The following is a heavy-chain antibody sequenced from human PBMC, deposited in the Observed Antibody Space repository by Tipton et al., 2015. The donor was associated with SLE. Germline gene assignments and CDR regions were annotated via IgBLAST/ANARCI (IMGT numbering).Heavy chain of an antibody. Sequence: LRLSCAASGFSFRDYGMNWVRQPPGKGPEWIGRITNSGNTYYTPSFQSRVTISVDTSKNQLSLNLESVTAADTAVYYCARQYTGYEYGNYFDSWGPGTLVTVSS. CDR2: ITNSGNT. CDR3: ARQYTGYEYGNYFDS. J-gene: IGHJ4*02. V-gene: IGHV4-34*01. D-gene: IGHD5-12*01. CDR1: GFSFRDYG.